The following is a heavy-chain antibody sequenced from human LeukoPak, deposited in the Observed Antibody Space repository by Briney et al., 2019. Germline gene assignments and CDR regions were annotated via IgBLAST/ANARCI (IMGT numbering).Heavy chain of an antibody. D-gene: IGHD6-19*01. Sequence: PGGSLRLSCAVSGFTFSNYAMSWIRQAPGKGLEWVSAIGDSGATTYYADSVKGRFTISRDNSKNTLYLQTNSLRAEDTALYYCAKPRSAWSRDFDSWGQGTLVTVSS. CDR3: AKPRSAWSRDFDS. J-gene: IGHJ4*02. CDR2: IGDSGATT. CDR1: GFTFSNYA. V-gene: IGHV3-23*01.